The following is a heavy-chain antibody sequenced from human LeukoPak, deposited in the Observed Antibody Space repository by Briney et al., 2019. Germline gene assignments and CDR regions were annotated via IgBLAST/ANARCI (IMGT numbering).Heavy chain of an antibody. CDR3: ARYYYNNDGYSEDAFDI. CDR2: IKEDGSEK. J-gene: IGHJ3*02. Sequence: GGPLRLSCAASGFTFSRYWMTWLRQAPGKGLEWVANIKEDGSEKNYLESMKGRFTISRDNAKNSLYLQMNSLRAEDTAIYYCARYYYNNDGYSEDAFDIWGQGTMVTVSS. CDR1: GFTFSRYW. V-gene: IGHV3-7*01. D-gene: IGHD3-22*01.